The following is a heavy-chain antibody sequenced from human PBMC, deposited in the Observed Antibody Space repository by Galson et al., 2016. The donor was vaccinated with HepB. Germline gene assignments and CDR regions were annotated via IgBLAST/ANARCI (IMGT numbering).Heavy chain of an antibody. Sequence: SVKVSCKASGYTFTAYYVLWVRQAPGQGLEWMGWINPNSGDIKYAQKFQGRVTMNRDTSINTVYMDLSRLTSDDTAVYYCARDQVRIGAASFFYGMDVWGQGTTVSVSS. CDR1: GYTFTAYY. D-gene: IGHD1-26*01. V-gene: IGHV1-2*02. J-gene: IGHJ6*02. CDR3: ARDQVRIGAASFFYGMDV. CDR2: INPNSGDI.